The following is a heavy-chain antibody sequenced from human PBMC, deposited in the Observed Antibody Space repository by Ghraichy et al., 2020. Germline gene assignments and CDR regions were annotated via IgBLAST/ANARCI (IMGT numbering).Heavy chain of an antibody. V-gene: IGHV1-18*04. CDR1: GYTFTSYG. J-gene: IGHJ6*02. CDR2: ISAYNGNT. CDR3: GRVSPQKKGEGYYYGMDV. D-gene: IGHD2/OR15-2a*01. Sequence: ASVKVSCKASGYTFTSYGISWVRQAPGQGLEWMAWISAYNGNTNYAQKFQGRVTMTTDTSTSTAYMELRSLRSDDTAVYYCGRVSPQKKGEGYYYGMDVWGQGTTVTVSS.